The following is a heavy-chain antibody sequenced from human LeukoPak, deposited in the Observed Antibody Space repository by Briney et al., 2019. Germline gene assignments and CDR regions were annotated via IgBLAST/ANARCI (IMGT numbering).Heavy chain of an antibody. CDR2: MSPNSGDT. CDR1: GYTFTGYD. J-gene: IGHJ4*02. V-gene: IGHV1-8*01. CDR3: ARGPPNWGYDY. D-gene: IGHD7-27*01. Sequence: ASVKVSCKASGYTFTGYDFNWVRQAPGQRPEWMGWMSPNSGDTGYAQKFQDRVTMTRNTSISTAYMELSSLRSDDTAVYYCARGPPNWGYDYWGPGTLVTVSS.